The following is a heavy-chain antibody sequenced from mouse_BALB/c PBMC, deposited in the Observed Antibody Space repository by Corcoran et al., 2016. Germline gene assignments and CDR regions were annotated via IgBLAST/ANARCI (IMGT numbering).Heavy chain of an antibody. CDR1: GFKIKDTY. Sequence: EVQLQQSGAELVKPGASVKLSCTASGFKIKDTYMHWVKQRPEQGLEWIGRIDPANGNTKYDPKFQGKATITADTSSNTAYLQLSSLTSEDTAVYYCARWDGYFDVWGAGTTVTVSS. CDR2: IDPANGNT. V-gene: IGHV14-3*02. D-gene: IGHD4-1*01. J-gene: IGHJ1*01. CDR3: ARWDGYFDV.